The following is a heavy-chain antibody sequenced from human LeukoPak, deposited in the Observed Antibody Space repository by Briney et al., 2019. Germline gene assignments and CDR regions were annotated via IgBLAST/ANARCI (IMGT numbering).Heavy chain of an antibody. CDR2: IYTSGST. V-gene: IGHV4-4*07. CDR1: GGSISHY. Sequence: SETLSLTCTVSGGSISHYWSWIRQPAGKGLEWIGRIYTSGSTNYNPSLKSRVTMSVDTSKNQFSLKLSSVTAADTAVYYCARDIAAAGLYFDYWGQGTLVTVSS. J-gene: IGHJ4*02. D-gene: IGHD6-13*01. CDR3: ARDIAAAGLYFDY.